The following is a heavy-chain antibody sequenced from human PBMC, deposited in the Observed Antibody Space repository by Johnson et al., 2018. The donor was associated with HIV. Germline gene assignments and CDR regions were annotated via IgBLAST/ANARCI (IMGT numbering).Heavy chain of an antibody. J-gene: IGHJ3*02. CDR1: GFTLSRYW. Sequence: VQLVESGGGLVQPGGSLRLSCAASGFTLSRYWVSWVRQAPGKRLEWVATIKHDGSEKVYVDSVRGRFTISRDNAKNSVYLEMNSLRVDDTAVYYCAREPVSSGGYYYSYVFDIWGQGTMVAVSS. V-gene: IGHV3-7*01. D-gene: IGHD2-15*01. CDR3: AREPVSSGGYYYSYVFDI. CDR2: IKHDGSEK.